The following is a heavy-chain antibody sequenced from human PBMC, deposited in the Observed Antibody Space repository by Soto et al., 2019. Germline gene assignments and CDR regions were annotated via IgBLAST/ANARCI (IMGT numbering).Heavy chain of an antibody. CDR1: GFTFSSYG. Sequence: QVQLVESGGGVVQPGRSLRLSCAASGFTFSSYGMHWVRQAPGKGLEWVAVIWYDGSNKYYADSVKGRFTISRDNSKNTLYLQMNSLRAEDTAVSYCARDLDGGHSEAGFDYWGQGTLVTVSS. D-gene: IGHD2-21*02. CDR2: IWYDGSNK. V-gene: IGHV3-33*01. J-gene: IGHJ4*02. CDR3: ARDLDGGHSEAGFDY.